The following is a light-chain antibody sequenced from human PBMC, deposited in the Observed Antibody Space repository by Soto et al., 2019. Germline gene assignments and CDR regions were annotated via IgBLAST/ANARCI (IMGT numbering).Light chain of an antibody. CDR1: QSVSSY. V-gene: IGKV3-20*01. CDR3: QQYDTSDTWT. Sequence: EIVLTQSPATLSLSPGEIATLSFSASQSVSSYLAWYQQKPGQPPRLLIYDGSTRATGIPDRFSGSGSGTDFTLTISKLEPGDFAVYYCQQYDTSDTWTFGQGTKVDIK. CDR2: DGS. J-gene: IGKJ1*01.